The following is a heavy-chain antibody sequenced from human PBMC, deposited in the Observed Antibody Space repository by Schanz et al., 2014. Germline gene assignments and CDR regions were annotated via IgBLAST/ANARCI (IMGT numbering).Heavy chain of an antibody. D-gene: IGHD5-12*01. V-gene: IGHV1-18*01. Sequence: QVQLVQSGAEVKKPGASVKVSCKASGYTFISYGIKWVRQAPGQGLEWMGWINVGNGNTNYAQKFQGRVTMTTDTSTSTSYMELTSLRFDDTAVYYCARDFSAYVGNYFDYWGQGTLVTVSS. CDR3: ARDFSAYVGNYFDY. CDR2: INVGNGNT. CDR1: GYTFISYG. J-gene: IGHJ4*02.